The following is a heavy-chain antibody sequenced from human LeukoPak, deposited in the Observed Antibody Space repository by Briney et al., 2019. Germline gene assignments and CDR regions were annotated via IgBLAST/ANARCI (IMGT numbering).Heavy chain of an antibody. J-gene: IGHJ6*04. CDR3: AKGAYCSSTSCYRAWISYYYYYYGMDV. D-gene: IGHD2-2*01. CDR1: GGTFSSYA. V-gene: IGHV1-69*06. CDR2: IIPIFGTA. Sequence: GASVKVSCKASGGTFSSYAISWVRQAPGQGLEWMGGIIPIFGTANYAQKFQGRVTITADKSTSTAYMELSSLRSEDTAVYYCAKGAYCSSTSCYRAWISYYYYYYGMDVWGKGTTVTVSS.